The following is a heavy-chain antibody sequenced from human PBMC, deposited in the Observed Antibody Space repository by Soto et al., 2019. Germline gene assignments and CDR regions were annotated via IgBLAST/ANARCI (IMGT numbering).Heavy chain of an antibody. V-gene: IGHV3-23*01. Sequence: GGSLRLSCAASGFTLSSYAMSWVRQAPGKGLEWVSAISGSGASTYYADSVKGRFTISRDNSKNTLYLQMNSLRAEDTAVYYCAHFDWFIDYWGQGTLVTVSS. D-gene: IGHD3-9*01. J-gene: IGHJ4*02. CDR3: AHFDWFIDY. CDR2: ISGSGAST. CDR1: GFTLSSYA.